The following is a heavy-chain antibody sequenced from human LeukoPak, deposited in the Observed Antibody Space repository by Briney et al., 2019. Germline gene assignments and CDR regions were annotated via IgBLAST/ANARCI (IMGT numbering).Heavy chain of an antibody. J-gene: IGHJ4*02. Sequence: SETLSLTCTVSGGSLSSGSYYWSWIRQPAGTGLEWIGRIYTSGSTNYNPSLKSRVTISVDTSKNQFSLKLSSVTAADTAVYYCARERKRITIFGVVTTDFDYWGQGTLVTVSS. CDR3: ARERKRITIFGVVTTDFDY. CDR1: GGSLSSGSYY. V-gene: IGHV4-61*02. CDR2: IYTSGST. D-gene: IGHD3-3*01.